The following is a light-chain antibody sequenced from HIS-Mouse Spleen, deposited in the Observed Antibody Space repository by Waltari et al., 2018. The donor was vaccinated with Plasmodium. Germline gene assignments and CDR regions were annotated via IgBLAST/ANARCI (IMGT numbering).Light chain of an antibody. Sequence: QSVLTQPPSVSGAPGQRVTISCTGSSSNIGAGYDVNWYQQLPGTAPKLLIYGNRNRPSGGPDRCSGPKSGTSASLAITGLQAEDEADYYCQSYDSSLSGSWVFGGGTKLTVL. V-gene: IGLV1-40*01. CDR3: QSYDSSLSGSWV. J-gene: IGLJ3*02. CDR2: GNR. CDR1: SSNIGAGYD.